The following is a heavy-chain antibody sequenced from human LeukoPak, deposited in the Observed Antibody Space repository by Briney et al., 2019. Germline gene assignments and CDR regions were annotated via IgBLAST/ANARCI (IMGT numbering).Heavy chain of an antibody. D-gene: IGHD1/OR15-1a*01. V-gene: IGHV3-23*01. Sequence: GGSLRLSCAASGFIFSNYAMSWVRQAPGKGLEWVSGIRSSGDSTYYADSVKGRFTISRDNSKNTLYLQMNSLRAEDTALYYCAXGNWNKXEVFDXWGQGTXVTVXS. CDR2: IRSSGDST. CDR1: GFIFSNYA. J-gene: IGHJ4*02. CDR3: AXGNWNKXEVFDX.